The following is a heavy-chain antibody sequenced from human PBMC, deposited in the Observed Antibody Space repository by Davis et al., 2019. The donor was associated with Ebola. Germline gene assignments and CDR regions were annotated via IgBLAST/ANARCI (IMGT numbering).Heavy chain of an antibody. CDR2: MNPDSGAT. D-gene: IGHD6-13*01. CDR1: GYTFTAYH. J-gene: IGHJ4*02. V-gene: IGHV1-2*06. CDR3: ARLCSSSCPNDF. Sequence: ASVKVSCKASGYTFTAYHMHWVRQAPGQGLEWMGRMNPDSGATNYARKFQGRVTMMRDTSISTAYMELSGLRSDDTAVNYCARLCSSSCPNDFWGQGTLVTVSS.